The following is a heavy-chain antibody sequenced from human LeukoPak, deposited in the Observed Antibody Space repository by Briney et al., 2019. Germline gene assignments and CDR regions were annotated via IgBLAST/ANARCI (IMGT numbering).Heavy chain of an antibody. D-gene: IGHD6-19*01. CDR2: IRYDGSNK. CDR3: ARAASGIAVAGPSSYYFDY. V-gene: IGHV3-30*02. CDR1: GFTFSSYW. Sequence: GGSLRLSCAASGFTFSSYWMSWVRQAPGKGLEWVAFIRYDGSNKYYADSVKGRFTISRDNSKNTLYLQMNSLRAEDTAVYYCARAASGIAVAGPSSYYFDYWGQGTLVTVSS. J-gene: IGHJ4*02.